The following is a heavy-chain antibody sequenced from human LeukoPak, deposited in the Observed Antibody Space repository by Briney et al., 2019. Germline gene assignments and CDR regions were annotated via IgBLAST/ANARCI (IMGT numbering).Heavy chain of an antibody. CDR3: ARTLRYPNWFDP. J-gene: IGHJ5*02. CDR2: IYYSGST. CDR1: GGSISSGGYY. D-gene: IGHD3-9*01. Sequence: PSQTLSLTCSVSGGSISSGGYYWSWIRQHPGKGLEWIGYIYYSGSTYYNPSLKSRVTISVDTSKNRFSLKLSSVTAADTAVYYCARTLRYPNWFDPWGQGTLVTVSS. V-gene: IGHV4-31*03.